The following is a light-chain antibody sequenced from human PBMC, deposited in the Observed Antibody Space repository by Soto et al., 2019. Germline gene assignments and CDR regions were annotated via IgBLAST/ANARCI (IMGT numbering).Light chain of an antibody. CDR2: SNN. Sequence: QSVLTQPPSASGTPGQRVTISFSGSSSNIGSNTVNWYQQLPGTAPKLLIYSNNQRPSGVPDRFSGSKSGTSASLAISGLQSEDEADYYCAACDDSLNGWVFGGGTKLTVL. CDR3: AACDDSLNGWV. CDR1: SSNIGSNT. J-gene: IGLJ3*02. V-gene: IGLV1-44*01.